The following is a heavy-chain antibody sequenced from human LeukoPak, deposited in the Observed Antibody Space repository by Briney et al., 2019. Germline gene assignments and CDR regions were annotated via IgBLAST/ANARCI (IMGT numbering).Heavy chain of an antibody. CDR2: IYTSGSP. Sequence: SETLSLTCTVSGGSISSYYWSWIRQPAGKGLEWIGRIYTSGSPNYNPSLKSRVTMSVDTSKNQFSLKLISVTAADTAVYYCARVKSYGHFDYWGQGTLVTVSS. J-gene: IGHJ4*02. V-gene: IGHV4-4*07. CDR1: GGSISSYY. D-gene: IGHD5-18*01. CDR3: ARVKSYGHFDY.